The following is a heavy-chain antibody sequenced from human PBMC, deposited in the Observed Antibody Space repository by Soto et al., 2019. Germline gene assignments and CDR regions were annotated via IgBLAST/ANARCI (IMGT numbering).Heavy chain of an antibody. D-gene: IGHD4-17*01. J-gene: IGHJ6*03. Sequence: PGGSLRLSCAASGFTFGDFYMSWIRQAPGKGLEWVSYISSTGSTIYYADSVKGRFTISRDNAKNSLYLQMNNLRAEDTAVYYFAKSGLDGDSLYYYMDVWGKGTTVTVSS. V-gene: IGHV3-11*01. CDR1: GFTFGDFY. CDR2: ISSTGSTI. CDR3: AKSGLDGDSLYYYMDV.